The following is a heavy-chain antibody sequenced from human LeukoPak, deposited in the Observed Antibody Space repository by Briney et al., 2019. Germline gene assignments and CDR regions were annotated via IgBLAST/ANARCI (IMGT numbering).Heavy chain of an antibody. D-gene: IGHD3-10*01. CDR2: ITSSSNYI. CDR3: ARDCWDYGSGSYCGIDY. Sequence: PGGSLRLSCAASGFTFSSYNMDWVRQAPGKGLEWVSSITSSSNYIYYADSVKGRFTISRDNAKNSLYLQMNSLRAEDTTVYYCARDCWDYGSGSYCGIDYWGQGTLVTVSS. V-gene: IGHV3-21*03. CDR1: GFTFSSYN. J-gene: IGHJ4*02.